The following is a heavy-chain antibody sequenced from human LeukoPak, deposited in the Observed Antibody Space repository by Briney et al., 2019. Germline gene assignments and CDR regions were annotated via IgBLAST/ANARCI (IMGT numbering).Heavy chain of an antibody. CDR2: INQDGSKE. J-gene: IGHJ4*02. Sequence: GGSLRLSCAASGFAFRGYWMTWVRKAPGKGLEWVAHINQDGSKEHYMDSVKARFTISRDNAKNSLSLQMNSLRAEDTAVYYCVRDGGVSGYDLLDYWGQGTLVTVSS. D-gene: IGHD5-12*01. V-gene: IGHV3-7*01. CDR3: VRDGGVSGYDLLDY. CDR1: GFAFRGYW.